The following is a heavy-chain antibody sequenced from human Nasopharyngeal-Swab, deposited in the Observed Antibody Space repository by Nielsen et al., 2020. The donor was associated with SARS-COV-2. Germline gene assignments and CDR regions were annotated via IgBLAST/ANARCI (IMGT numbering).Heavy chain of an antibody. D-gene: IGHD4-17*01. CDR1: GGSFSGYY. CDR2: INQSGIT. Sequence: SQTLSLTCAVYGGSFSGYYWSWIRQPPGKALEWIGEINQSGITSYNPSLKTRVTISVDTSKTQFSLKLSSVTAADTAVYFCARVGGDYYYYYYMDVWGKGTPVTVSS. CDR3: ARVGGDYYYYYYMDV. V-gene: IGHV4-34*01. J-gene: IGHJ6*03.